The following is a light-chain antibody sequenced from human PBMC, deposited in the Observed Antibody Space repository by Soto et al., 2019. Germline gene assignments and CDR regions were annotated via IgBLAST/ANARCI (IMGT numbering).Light chain of an antibody. CDR3: QQYSNWPPLYT. J-gene: IGKJ2*01. CDR1: QSVSSY. V-gene: IGKV3-15*01. CDR2: DAS. Sequence: EIVMTQSPATLSVSPGERATLSCRASQSVSSYLAWYQQKPGLPPRLLIYDASTRATGIPDRFSGSRSGTDFTLTISSLQSADFAVYYFQQYSNWPPLYTFGRGTKLEIK.